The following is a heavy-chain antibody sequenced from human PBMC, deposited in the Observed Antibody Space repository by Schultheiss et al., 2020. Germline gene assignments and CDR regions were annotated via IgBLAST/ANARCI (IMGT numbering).Heavy chain of an antibody. CDR1: GGTFSSYA. J-gene: IGHJ4*02. CDR3: AGSVPQDSFWGY. CDR2: IIPIFGTA. Sequence: CVKVSCKASGGTFSSYAISWVRQAPGQGLEWMGGIIPIFGTANYAQKFQGRVKITADKSTSTAYMELSSLRSEDTAVYYCAGSVPQDSFWGYWGQGTLVTGSS. D-gene: IGHD3-16*01. V-gene: IGHV1-69*06.